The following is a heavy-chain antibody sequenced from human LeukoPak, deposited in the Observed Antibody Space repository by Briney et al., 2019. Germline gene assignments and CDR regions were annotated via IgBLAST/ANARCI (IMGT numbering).Heavy chain of an antibody. V-gene: IGHV4-59*05. Sequence: SETLSLTCTVSGGSISNYFWSWIRQPAGKGLEWIGSIYYSGSTYYNPSLKSRVTISVDTSKNQFSLKLSSVTAADTAVYYCARCYCSSTSCYVGAFDIWGQGTMVTVSS. J-gene: IGHJ3*02. CDR3: ARCYCSSTSCYVGAFDI. D-gene: IGHD2-2*01. CDR2: IYYSGST. CDR1: GGSISNYF.